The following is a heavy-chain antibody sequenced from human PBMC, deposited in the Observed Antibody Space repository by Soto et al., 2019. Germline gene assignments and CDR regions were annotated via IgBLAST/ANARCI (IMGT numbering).Heavy chain of an antibody. CDR3: ARERSGYYDY. D-gene: IGHD3-3*01. CDR2: MNPNSGNT. V-gene: IGHV1-8*01. J-gene: IGHJ4*02. CDR1: GYTFTSYD. Sequence: QVQLVQSGAEVKKPGASVKVSCTASGYTFTSYDINWVRQATGQGLEWMGWMNPNSGNTGYAQKFQGRVSMTRNTSLRTAYMGLSSLRSEDTAVYYCARERSGYYDYWGKGTRVTVPS.